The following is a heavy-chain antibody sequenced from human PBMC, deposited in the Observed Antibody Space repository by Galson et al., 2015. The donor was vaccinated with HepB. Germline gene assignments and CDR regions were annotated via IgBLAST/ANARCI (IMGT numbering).Heavy chain of an antibody. CDR2: INAGNGNT. J-gene: IGHJ4*02. Sequence: SVKVSCKASGYTFTSYAMHWVRQAPGQRLEWMGWINAGNGNTKYSQKFQGRVTITRDTSASTAYMELSSLRSEDTAVYYCARSQQWLVQLDFWGQGTLVTVSS. CDR3: ARSQQWLVQLDF. D-gene: IGHD6-19*01. CDR1: GYTFTSYA. V-gene: IGHV1-3*01.